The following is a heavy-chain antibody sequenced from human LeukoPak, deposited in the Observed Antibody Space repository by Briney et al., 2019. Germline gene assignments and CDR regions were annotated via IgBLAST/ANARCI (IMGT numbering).Heavy chain of an antibody. J-gene: IGHJ3*02. CDR1: GGSINTPNYY. Sequence: SETLSLTCTVSGGSINTPNYYWGWIRRTPGKGLEWIGNIFYSGGTYYSPSLTSRVTISLDTSRNQFSLKLNSVTAADTAVYYCAAFLLQQINVFDIWGQGTMVSVSS. V-gene: IGHV4-39*07. CDR3: AAFLLQQINVFDI. D-gene: IGHD1-1*01. CDR2: IFYSGGT.